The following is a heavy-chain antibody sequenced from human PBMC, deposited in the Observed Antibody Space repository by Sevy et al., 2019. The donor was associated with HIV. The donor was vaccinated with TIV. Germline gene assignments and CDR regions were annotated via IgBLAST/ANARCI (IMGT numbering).Heavy chain of an antibody. CDR1: GFTFSSYG. J-gene: IGHJ6*03. CDR3: AKDAAWTCIAASDSLSTYDYLDV. CDR2: IQYHGGNQ. D-gene: IGHD6-13*01. Sequence: GGSLRLSCAASGFTFSSYGMHWVRQAPGKGLEWVTFIQYHGGNQYYADSVKGRFTISRDNSKNTLYLQMDSLRPEDTALYYCAKDAAWTCIAASDSLSTYDYLDVWGKGATVTVSS. V-gene: IGHV3-30*02.